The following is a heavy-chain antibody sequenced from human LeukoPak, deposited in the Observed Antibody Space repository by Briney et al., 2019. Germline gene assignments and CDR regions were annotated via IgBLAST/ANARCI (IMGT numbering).Heavy chain of an antibody. J-gene: IGHJ4*02. D-gene: IGHD3-3*01. CDR3: AASITIFGVVNQLFDY. Sequence: GESLKISCNGSGYSFTSYWIGWVRQMPGKGLEWMGTIYPGDSDTRYSPSFQGQVTISADKSISTAYLQWSSLKASDTAMYYCAASITIFGVVNQLFDYWGQGTLVTVSS. CDR2: IYPGDSDT. V-gene: IGHV5-51*01. CDR1: GYSFTSYW.